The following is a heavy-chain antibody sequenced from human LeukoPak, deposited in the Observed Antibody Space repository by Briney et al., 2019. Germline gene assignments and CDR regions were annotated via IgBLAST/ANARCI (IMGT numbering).Heavy chain of an antibody. CDR1: GGSITDYY. V-gene: IGHV4-59*01. D-gene: IGHD7-27*01. CDR2: IHHSGST. Sequence: PSETLSLTCPVSGGSITDYYWSWIRPPPGKGLEWIGYIHHSGSTDHNPSLKSRVTISLDTSKNQFSLKLSSVTAADTAVYYCTRGHWALDSWCQGTLVTVSS. J-gene: IGHJ4*02. CDR3: TRGHWALDS.